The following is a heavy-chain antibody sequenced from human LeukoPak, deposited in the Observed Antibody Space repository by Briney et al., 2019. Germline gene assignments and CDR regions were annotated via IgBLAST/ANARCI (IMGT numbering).Heavy chain of an antibody. CDR1: GYTFTSYY. V-gene: IGHV1-46*01. Sequence: ASVKVSCKASGYTFTSYYTHWVRQAPGQGLEWMGIINPSGGSTSYAQKFQGRVTMTRDMSTSTVYMELSSLRSEDTAVYYCARVWNRRYYYDSSGYQDLWGQGTLVTVSS. J-gene: IGHJ4*02. CDR2: INPSGGST. D-gene: IGHD3-22*01. CDR3: ARVWNRRYYYDSSGYQDL.